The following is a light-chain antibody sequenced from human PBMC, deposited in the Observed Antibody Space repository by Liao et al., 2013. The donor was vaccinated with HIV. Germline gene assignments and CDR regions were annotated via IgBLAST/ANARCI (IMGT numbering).Light chain of an antibody. Sequence: SYLLTQPSSVSVAPGTTATITCGGDNIGGRSVHWYQHKAGQAPHLVISYDNDRPSGIPARFSGSNSGNTATLTINRVEAGDEADYYCQLWDSISDHYVFGTGTKVTVL. CDR2: YDN. CDR3: QLWDSISDHYV. J-gene: IGLJ1*01. V-gene: IGLV3-21*04. CDR1: NIGGRS.